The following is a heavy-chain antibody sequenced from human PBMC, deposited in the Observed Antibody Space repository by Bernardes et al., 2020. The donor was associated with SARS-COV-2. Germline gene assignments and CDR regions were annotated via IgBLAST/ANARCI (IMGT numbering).Heavy chain of an antibody. CDR2: ISPYSGYT. D-gene: IGHD3-3*01. V-gene: IGHV1-18*01. J-gene: IGHJ4*02. CDR3: ARDPVSTVFAVVIAYSDY. CDR1: GYTFSNYG. Sequence: ASVKVSCKASGYTFSNYGISWVRLSPGQGLEWIGWISPYSGYTNYAQKFQGRVTMTTDTSTNTAYLELRSLRGDDTAVYYCARDPVSTVFAVVIAYSDYWGQGTLVTVSS.